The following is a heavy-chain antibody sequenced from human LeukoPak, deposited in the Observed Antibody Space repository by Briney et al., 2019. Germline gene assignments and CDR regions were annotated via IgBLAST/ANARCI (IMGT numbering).Heavy chain of an antibody. J-gene: IGHJ4*02. CDR3: ARRVPIAVAGNLLDY. D-gene: IGHD6-19*01. CDR1: GYTFTSYG. V-gene: IGHV1-18*01. Sequence: ASVKVSFKASGYTFTSYGISWVRQAPGQGLEWMGWISAYNGNTNYAQKLQGRVTMTTDTSTSTAYMELRSLRSDDTAVYYCARRVPIAVAGNLLDYWGQGTLVTVSS. CDR2: ISAYNGNT.